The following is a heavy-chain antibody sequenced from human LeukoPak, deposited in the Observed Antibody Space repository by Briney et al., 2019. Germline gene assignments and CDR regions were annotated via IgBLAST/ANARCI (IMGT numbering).Heavy chain of an antibody. J-gene: IGHJ5*02. CDR2: IIPIFGTA. D-gene: IGHD3-3*01. CDR1: GGTFSSYA. CDR3: AREYYDFWSGYLYLGSFDP. V-gene: IGHV1-69*01. Sequence: SVKVPCKASGGTFSSYAISWVRQAPGQGLEWMGGIIPIFGTANYAQKFQGRVTITADESTSTAYMELSSLRSEDTAVYYCAREYYDFWSGYLYLGSFDPWGQGTLVTVSS.